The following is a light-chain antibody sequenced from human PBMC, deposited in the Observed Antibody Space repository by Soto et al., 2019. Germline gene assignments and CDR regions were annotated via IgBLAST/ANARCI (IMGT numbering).Light chain of an antibody. CDR3: QQYGPSPPYT. CDR2: AAS. CDR1: RSSASSY. J-gene: IGKJ2*01. V-gene: IGKV3-20*01. Sequence: EIVLTQSPGTLSLSPGERATLSCRASRSSASSYLAWYQQKPGQAPRLLIYAASNRATGIPDRFSGSGSATDFTLTISRLEPEDSAVYYCQQYGPSPPYTFGQGTTLEIK.